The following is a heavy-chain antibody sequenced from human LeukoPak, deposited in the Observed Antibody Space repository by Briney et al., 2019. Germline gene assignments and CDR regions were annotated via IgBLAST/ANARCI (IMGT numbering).Heavy chain of an antibody. J-gene: IGHJ4*02. CDR3: ARDYLILGYDSYYFDY. CDR1: GFTFTSSV. CDR2: IVVGSGNT. D-gene: IGHD5-12*01. V-gene: IGHV1-58*02. Sequence: EASVKVSCKASGFTFTSSVMQWVRQARGQRLEWIGWIVVGSGNTNYAQKFQERVTITRDMSTSTAYMELSSLRSDDTAVYYCARDYLILGYDSYYFDYWGQGTLVTVSS.